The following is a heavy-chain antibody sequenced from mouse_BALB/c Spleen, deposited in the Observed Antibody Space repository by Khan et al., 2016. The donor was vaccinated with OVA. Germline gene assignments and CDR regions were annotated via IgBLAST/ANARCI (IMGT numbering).Heavy chain of an antibody. Sequence: QVQLKESGAELARPGASVKMSCKASGYTFTSYTIHWVKQRPGQGLEWIGYINPSSGYTKYSQKFKDKATLTADKSSSTAYMQLSSLTSEDSAVYYCARTHERWGKGTTLTVSS. CDR3: ARTHER. CDR2: INPSSGYT. J-gene: IGHJ2*01. CDR1: GYTFTSYT. V-gene: IGHV1-4*01.